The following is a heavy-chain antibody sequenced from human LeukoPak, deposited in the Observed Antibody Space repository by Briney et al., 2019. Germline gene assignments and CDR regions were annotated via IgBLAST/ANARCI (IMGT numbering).Heavy chain of an antibody. V-gene: IGHV4-39*02. D-gene: IGHD5-24*01. Sequence: SETLSLTCSVSGDSINSSNSYWDWIRQPPGKGLQWIGSIYYSGSTYHNPSLKSRVTISVDTSKNHFSLKLNSVTAADTAVYYCARRTAIIPGGFDYWGQGTLVTVSS. CDR3: ARRTAIIPGGFDY. CDR2: IYYSGST. CDR1: GDSINSSNSY. J-gene: IGHJ4*02.